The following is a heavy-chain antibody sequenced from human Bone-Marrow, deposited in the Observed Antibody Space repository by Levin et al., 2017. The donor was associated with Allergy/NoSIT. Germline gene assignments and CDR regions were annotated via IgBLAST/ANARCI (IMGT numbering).Heavy chain of an antibody. Sequence: ASVKVSCTASGYSFSSSGITWVRQAPGQGLEWMGWISAHNGNTNYAQKFQDRVTLTTDTSTNTAYMEVRSLRSDDTAVYYCATDQIPGADGYDIWGQGTMVTVSS. CDR1: GYSFSSSG. V-gene: IGHV1-18*04. D-gene: IGHD5-24*01. J-gene: IGHJ3*02. CDR2: ISAHNGNT. CDR3: ATDQIPGADGYDI.